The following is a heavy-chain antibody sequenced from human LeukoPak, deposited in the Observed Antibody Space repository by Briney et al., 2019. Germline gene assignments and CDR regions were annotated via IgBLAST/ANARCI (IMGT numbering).Heavy chain of an antibody. J-gene: IGHJ6*02. CDR3: ARQRTGDPYYYYGMDV. CDR1: GGSISSYY. Sequence: SETLSLTCTVSGGSISSYYWSWIRQPPGKGLEWIGYIYYSGSTNYNPSLKSRVTISVDTSKNQFSLKLSSVTAADTAVYYCARQRTGDPYYYYGMDVWGQGTTVTVSS. D-gene: IGHD7-27*01. CDR2: IYYSGST. V-gene: IGHV4-59*08.